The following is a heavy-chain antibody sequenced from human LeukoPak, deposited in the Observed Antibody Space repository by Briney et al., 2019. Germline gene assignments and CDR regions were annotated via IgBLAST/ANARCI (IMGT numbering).Heavy chain of an antibody. J-gene: IGHJ4*02. CDR2: IKQDGSEK. CDR3: ARDVVGVGWYYLDY. V-gene: IGHV3-7*01. Sequence: GGSLRLSCAASGFTFSSYWMSWVRQAPGKGLEWVANIKQDGSEKYYVDSVKGRFTISRDNAKNSLYLQMNSLRAEDTAVYYCARDVVGVGWYYLDYWGQGTLVTVSS. CDR1: GFTFSSYW. D-gene: IGHD2-15*01.